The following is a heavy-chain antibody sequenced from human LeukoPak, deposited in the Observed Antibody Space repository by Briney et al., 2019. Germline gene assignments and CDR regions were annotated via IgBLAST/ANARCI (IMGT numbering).Heavy chain of an antibody. V-gene: IGHV3-30*18. J-gene: IGHJ4*02. CDR1: GFTFSTYA. Sequence: GRSLRLSCAASGFTFSTYAMHWVRQAPGKGLEWVAVISYDGSNKYYADSVKGRFTISRDNSKNTLYLQMNSLRAEDTAVYYCAKSMEVGIDYWGQGTLVTVSS. CDR2: ISYDGSNK. CDR3: AKSMEVGIDY. D-gene: IGHD1-26*01.